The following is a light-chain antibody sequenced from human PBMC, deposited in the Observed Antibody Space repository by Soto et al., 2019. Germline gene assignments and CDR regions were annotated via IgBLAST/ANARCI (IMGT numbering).Light chain of an antibody. V-gene: IGKV1-33*01. CDR3: QQYDSVPYT. Sequence: DIQVTQSPSSLSASVGDRVTITCQASQDISTYLNWYQQKPGKAPRLLIYYASSLETGVPSRFSGGGSGTDFTFTISNLQPEDIATYHCQQYDSVPYTFGQGTKLEIK. CDR1: QDISTY. J-gene: IGKJ2*01. CDR2: YAS.